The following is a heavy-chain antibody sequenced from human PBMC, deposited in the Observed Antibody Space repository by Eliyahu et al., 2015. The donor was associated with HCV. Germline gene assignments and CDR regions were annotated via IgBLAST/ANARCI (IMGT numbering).Heavy chain of an antibody. V-gene: IGHV3-21*01. CDR2: ISSSSSYI. D-gene: IGHD5-12*01. CDR1: GFRFXAXT. J-gene: IGHJ4*02. CDR3: ARDHSGDDKVGDHFDY. Sequence: EVHLVESGGGLVKPGGSLRLSCAXXGFRFXAXTMSWVRQAPGKGPEWVSSISSSSSYIFYADSVKGRFTIARDSAENSLYLQMNSLRAEDTAVYYCARDHSGDDKVGDHFDYWGQGTLVTVSS.